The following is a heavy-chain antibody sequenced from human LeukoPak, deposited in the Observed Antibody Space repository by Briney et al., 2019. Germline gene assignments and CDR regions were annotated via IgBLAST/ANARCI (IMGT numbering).Heavy chain of an antibody. D-gene: IGHD5-12*01. Sequence: SVKVSCKASGGTFNTFAISWVRQAPGQGLEWMGGIIPFFGSANYAQRFQDRFTITTDESTTTAFMELSSLTSDDTAVYYCARPDFSGFDWGFDFWGQGTPITVSS. J-gene: IGHJ4*02. CDR2: IIPFFGSA. CDR3: ARPDFSGFDWGFDF. V-gene: IGHV1-69*05. CDR1: GGTFNTFA.